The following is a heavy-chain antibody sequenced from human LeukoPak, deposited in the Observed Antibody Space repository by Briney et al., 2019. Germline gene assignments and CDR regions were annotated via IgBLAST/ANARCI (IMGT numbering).Heavy chain of an antibody. J-gene: IGHJ4*02. CDR3: AKDRGVVVTAILDY. CDR2: ISWNSGSI. Sequence: GGSLRLSCAASGFTFDDYAMHWVRQAPGKGLEWVSGISWNSGSIGYADSVKGRFTISRDNAKNSLYLQMNSLRAEDTALYYCAKDRGVVVTAILDYWGQGTLVTVSS. CDR1: GFTFDDYA. D-gene: IGHD2-21*02. V-gene: IGHV3-9*01.